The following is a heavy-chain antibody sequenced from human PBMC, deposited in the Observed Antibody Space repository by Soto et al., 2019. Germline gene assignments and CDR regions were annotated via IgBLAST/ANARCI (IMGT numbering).Heavy chain of an antibody. J-gene: IGHJ5*02. V-gene: IGHV4-39*01. CDR3: TRRYNWNDYYFGP. D-gene: IGHD1-20*01. Sequence: PSETLSLTCTVSGGSIRVQSYYWTWIRQTPGKGLEWVGSSYYSGTSYFNPALKGRVTISVDTSTNQFSLRLTSVTAADTAVYYCTRRYNWNDYYFGPWDQGTLVTVSS. CDR2: SYYSGTS. CDR1: GGSIRVQSYY.